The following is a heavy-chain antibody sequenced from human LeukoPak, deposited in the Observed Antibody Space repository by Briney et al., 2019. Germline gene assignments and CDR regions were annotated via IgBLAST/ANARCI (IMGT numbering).Heavy chain of an antibody. CDR3: ATSGSYYRAPDY. CDR1: GGSISSSSYY. Sequence: SETLSLTCTVSGGSISSSSYYWGWIRQPPGKGLEWIGTIHYSGTTYYDPSLKSRVTISVDTSKSQFSLRLSSVTAADTAVYYCATSGSYYRAPDYWGQGTLVSVSS. D-gene: IGHD3-10*01. CDR2: IHYSGTT. J-gene: IGHJ4*02. V-gene: IGHV4-39*01.